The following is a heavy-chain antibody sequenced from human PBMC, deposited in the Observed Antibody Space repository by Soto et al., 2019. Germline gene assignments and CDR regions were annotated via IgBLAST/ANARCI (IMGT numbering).Heavy chain of an antibody. J-gene: IGHJ3*02. D-gene: IGHD1-26*01. Sequence: QVQLVESGGGVVQPGRSLRLSCAASGFIFSTFGMHWVRQAPGKGLEWVAVIWYDGSNQYYADTVKGRFTISRDNSKNTLFLQMNSLRAEDTAMYYCARPFSYSRTYDEAFDIWGQGTMVTVSS. CDR1: GFIFSTFG. CDR3: ARPFSYSRTYDEAFDI. V-gene: IGHV3-33*01. CDR2: IWYDGSNQ.